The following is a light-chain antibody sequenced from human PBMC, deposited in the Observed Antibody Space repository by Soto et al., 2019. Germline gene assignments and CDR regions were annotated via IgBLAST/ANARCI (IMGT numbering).Light chain of an antibody. CDR1: QSVRSN. Sequence: EIVMTQSPATLSVSPGERVTLSCWASQSVRSNLAWYQQKPGQAPRLLIYGASTRASDIPARFSGSGSGTDFTLTISSLQSEDFAVYYCQQYNNWPPLYTCGQGTKLEVK. V-gene: IGKV3-15*01. CDR2: GAS. CDR3: QQYNNWPPLYT. J-gene: IGKJ2*01.